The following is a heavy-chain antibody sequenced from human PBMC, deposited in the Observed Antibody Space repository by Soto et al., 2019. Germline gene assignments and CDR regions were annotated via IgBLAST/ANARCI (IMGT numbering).Heavy chain of an antibody. CDR2: ISAYNGNT. V-gene: IGHV1-18*01. CDR3: ARDRLSGRYCGGGSCYTDWFDP. CDR1: GYTFXSYG. J-gene: IGHJ5*02. D-gene: IGHD2-15*01. Sequence: ASVKVSCKASGYTFXSYGINWVRQAPGQGLEWMGWISAYNGNTNYAQKFQGRVTMTTDTTSTAYMELRSLRSDDTAVYYCARDRLSGRYCGGGSCYTDWFDPWGQGTLVTVSS.